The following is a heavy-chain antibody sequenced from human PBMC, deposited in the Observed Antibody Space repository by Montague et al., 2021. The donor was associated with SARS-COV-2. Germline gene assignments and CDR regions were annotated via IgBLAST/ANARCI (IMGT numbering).Heavy chain of an antibody. CDR3: ARKSGSGSYLVY. V-gene: IGHV4-39*01. D-gene: IGHD3-10*01. Sequence: SETLSLTCTVSGGSISSSSYYWGWIRQPPGKGLEWIGSIYYSGSTYYNPSLKSRVTISVDTSKNQFSLKLSSVTAADTAVYYCARKSGSGSYLVYWGQGTLVPVSS. CDR2: IYYSGST. CDR1: GGSISSSSYY. J-gene: IGHJ4*02.